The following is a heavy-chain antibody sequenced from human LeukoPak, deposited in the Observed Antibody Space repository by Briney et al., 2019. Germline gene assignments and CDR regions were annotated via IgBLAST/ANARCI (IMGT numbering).Heavy chain of an antibody. CDR3: ARDHRYCSSTSCPNPDAFDI. D-gene: IGHD2-2*01. V-gene: IGHV3-23*01. CDR2: ISGSGGST. J-gene: IGHJ3*02. CDR1: GFTFSSYA. Sequence: PGGSLRLSCAASGFTFSSYAMSWVRQAPGKGLEWVSAISGSGGSTYYADSVKGRFTISRGNSKNTLYLQMNSLRAEDTAVYYCARDHRYCSSTSCPNPDAFDIWGQGTMVTVSS.